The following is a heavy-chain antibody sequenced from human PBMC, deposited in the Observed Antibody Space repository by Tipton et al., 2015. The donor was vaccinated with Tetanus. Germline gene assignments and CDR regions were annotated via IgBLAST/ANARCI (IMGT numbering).Heavy chain of an antibody. J-gene: IGHJ4*02. CDR2: ISYDGSNK. D-gene: IGHD4-17*01. CDR1: GFTFSSYG. CDR3: AKVVAYGDYGYDY. Sequence: SLRLSCAASGFTFSSYGMHWVRQAPGKGLEWVAVISYDGSNKYYADSVKGRFTISRDNSKNTLYLQMNSLRAEDTAVYYCAKVVAYGDYGYDYWGQGTLVTVSS. V-gene: IGHV3-30*18.